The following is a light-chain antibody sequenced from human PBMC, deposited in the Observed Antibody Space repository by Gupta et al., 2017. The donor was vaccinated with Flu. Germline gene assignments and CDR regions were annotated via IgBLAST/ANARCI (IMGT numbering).Light chain of an antibody. J-gene: IGKJ1*01. CDR2: TAS. CDR3: QQHDSYPRT. V-gene: IGKV1-9*01. CDR1: QGISSY. Sequence: DIQFTQSPSFLSASVGDRVTITCRASQGISSYLAWYQQKPGKAPKVLIYTASTLKSGVPSRFSGSGSGTEFTLTISSLQPEDFATYYCQQHDSYPRTFGQGTKVEIK.